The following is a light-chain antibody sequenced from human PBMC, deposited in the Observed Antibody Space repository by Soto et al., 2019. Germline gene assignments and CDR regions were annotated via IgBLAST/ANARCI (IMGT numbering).Light chain of an antibody. J-gene: IGLJ1*01. CDR1: SSDVGGYNY. Sequence: QSALTQPASVSGSPGQSITISCTGTSSDVGGYNYVSWYQQHPGKAPKLMIYDVSNRPSGVSKRFSGSKSGNTASLTISGLQAEDEADYYCSSYTRSSTLVFGTGTKLTVL. CDR3: SSYTRSSTLV. V-gene: IGLV2-14*01. CDR2: DVS.